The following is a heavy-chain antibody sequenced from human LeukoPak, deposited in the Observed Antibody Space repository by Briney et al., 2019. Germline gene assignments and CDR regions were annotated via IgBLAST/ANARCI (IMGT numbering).Heavy chain of an antibody. CDR1: GFTVSNNY. CDR2: IYSDGST. J-gene: IGHJ3*02. Sequence: GGSLRLSCAASGFTVSNNYMSWVRQAPGKGLEWLSVIYSDGSTYYVGSVKGRFTISRDNSKNTLYLQMNSLRVEDTAVYYCARGRNSFGIASSSWSHDVFDIWGQGTMVTVSS. D-gene: IGHD6-13*01. V-gene: IGHV3-53*01. CDR3: ARGRNSFGIASSSWSHDVFDI.